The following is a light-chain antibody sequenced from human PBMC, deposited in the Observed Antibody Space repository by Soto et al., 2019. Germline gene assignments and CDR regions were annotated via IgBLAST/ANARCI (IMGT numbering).Light chain of an antibody. V-gene: IGKV3-15*01. Sequence: EIVMTQSPATLSVSAGERATLSCRASQSVRSNLAWYQQKPGQAPRVLIYGASTRATGIPARFSGSGSGTEFTLTISSLQSEDVEVYYCQQYINWFTFGGGTKVEIK. J-gene: IGKJ4*01. CDR1: QSVRSN. CDR3: QQYINWFT. CDR2: GAS.